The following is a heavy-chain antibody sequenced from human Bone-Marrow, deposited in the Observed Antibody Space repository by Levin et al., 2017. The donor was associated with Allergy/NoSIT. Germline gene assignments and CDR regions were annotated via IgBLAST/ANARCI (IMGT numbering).Heavy chain of an antibody. D-gene: IGHD2-2*01. V-gene: IGHV3-30*04. CDR3: TRPAYCTSTTCYADY. CDR1: GFTFSSFA. J-gene: IGHJ4*02. CDR2: ISYDGSNT. Sequence: GGSLRLSCAASGFTFSSFAMHWVRQAPGRGLEWVAVISYDGSNTNYADSVKGRFTVSRDKSKNTLYLQMDSLRPDDTALYYCTRPAYCTSTTCYADYWGQGSMVTVSS.